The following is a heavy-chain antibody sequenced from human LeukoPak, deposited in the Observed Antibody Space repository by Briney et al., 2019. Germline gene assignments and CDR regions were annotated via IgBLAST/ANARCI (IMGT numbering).Heavy chain of an antibody. CDR3: ANSVAGS. D-gene: IGHD6-19*01. CDR2: ISWNSGSI. CDR1: GFTFDDYA. Sequence: GGSLRLSCAASGFTFDDYAMHWVRQAPGKGLEWVSGISWNSGSIGYADSVKGRFTISRDNAKSSLYLQMNSLRAEDTALYYCANSVAGSWGQGTMVTVSS. V-gene: IGHV3-9*01. J-gene: IGHJ3*01.